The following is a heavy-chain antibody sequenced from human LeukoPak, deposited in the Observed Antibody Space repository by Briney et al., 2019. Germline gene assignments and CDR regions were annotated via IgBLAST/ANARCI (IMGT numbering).Heavy chain of an antibody. CDR3: TSQRIVGAYDY. Sequence: QSGGSPRLSCAASGFTFSGSAMHWVRQASGKGLEWVGRIRSKANSYATAYAASVKGRFTISRDDSKNTAYLQMNSLKTENTAVYYCTSQRIVGAYDYWGQGTLVTVSS. CDR1: GFTFSGSA. V-gene: IGHV3-73*01. D-gene: IGHD1-26*01. CDR2: IRSKANSYAT. J-gene: IGHJ4*02.